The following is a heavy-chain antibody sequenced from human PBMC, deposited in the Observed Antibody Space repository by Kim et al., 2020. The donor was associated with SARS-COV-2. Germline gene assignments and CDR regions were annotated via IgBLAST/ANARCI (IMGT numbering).Heavy chain of an antibody. Sequence: PTLTGRVTLSVDTSKNQFSLKLSSVTAADMAVYYWARFGDILTGYYFDYWGQGTLVTVSS. CDR3: ARFGDILTGYYFDY. D-gene: IGHD3-9*01. V-gene: IGHV4-30-2*05. J-gene: IGHJ4*02.